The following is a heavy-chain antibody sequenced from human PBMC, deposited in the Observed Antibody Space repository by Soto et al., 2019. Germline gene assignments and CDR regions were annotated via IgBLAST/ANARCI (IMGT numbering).Heavy chain of an antibody. CDR2: ISGSDGST. CDR3: AKERSSGYYFFDY. Sequence: GGSLRLSCAASGFTFSNYAMSWVRQAPGEGLEWVSTISGSDGSTYYADSVKGRFTISRDISKNTLYLQMNSLRAEDTAIYYCAKERSSGYYFFDYWGRGTLVTVSS. J-gene: IGHJ4*02. D-gene: IGHD5-12*01. V-gene: IGHV3-23*01. CDR1: GFTFSNYA.